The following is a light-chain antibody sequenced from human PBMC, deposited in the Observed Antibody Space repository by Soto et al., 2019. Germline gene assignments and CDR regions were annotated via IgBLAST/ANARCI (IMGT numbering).Light chain of an antibody. V-gene: IGKV3-20*01. J-gene: IGKJ4*01. CDR3: QQYGSSPT. CDR2: GAS. CDR1: QSVSSSY. Sequence: EIVLTQSPGTLSLSPGERATLSCRASQSVSSSYLAWYQQKPGQAPRLLIYGASSRATGSPDWFSGSGSGTDFTLTISRLEPEDFAVYYCQQYGSSPTFGGGTKVEIK.